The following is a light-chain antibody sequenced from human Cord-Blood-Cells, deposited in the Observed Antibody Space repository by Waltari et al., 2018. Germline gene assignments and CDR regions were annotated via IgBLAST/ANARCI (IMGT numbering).Light chain of an antibody. CDR2: DVS. CDR3: SSYTSSSTLV. CDR1: SSDVGGYNS. V-gene: IGLV2-14*01. J-gene: IGLJ2*01. Sequence: QSALTQPASVSGSPGQSITISCTGTSSDVGGYNSVSWYQQTPGKAPKLMIYDVSNRPSGVSNLFSGSKSGNTASLTISGLQAEDEADYYCSSYTSSSTLVFGGGTKLTVL.